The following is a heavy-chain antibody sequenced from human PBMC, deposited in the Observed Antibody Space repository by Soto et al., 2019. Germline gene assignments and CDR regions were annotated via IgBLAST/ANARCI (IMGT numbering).Heavy chain of an antibody. J-gene: IGHJ4*01. D-gene: IGHD3-10*01. CDR1: GFSFKNYA. CDR2: ISHNDEPKI. Sequence: QVQLVESGGGVVQPGSSLRLSCAASGFSFKNYAFHWVRQAPGKGLEWVALISHNDEPKIFYADSVQGRFTISRDNFKNTVYLQMNSLRDKDTAVYHCARGVRAETYYNAFDYWGQGSQVTVSS. CDR3: ARGVRAETYYNAFDY. V-gene: IGHV3-30-3*01.